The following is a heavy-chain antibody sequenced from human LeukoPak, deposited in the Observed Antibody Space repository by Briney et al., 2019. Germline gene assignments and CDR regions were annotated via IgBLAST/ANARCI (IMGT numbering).Heavy chain of an antibody. V-gene: IGHV4-31*03. J-gene: IGHJ5*02. CDR3: ARGDCSGGSCYP. D-gene: IGHD2-15*01. CDR2: IYYSGSS. Sequence: SETLSLTCTVSGGSISSGGYYWSWIRQHPGKGLEWIGYIYYSGSSYYNPSLKSRVTISVDTSKNQFSLKLSSVTAADTAVYYCARGDCSGGSCYPWGQGTLVTVSS. CDR1: GGSISSGGYY.